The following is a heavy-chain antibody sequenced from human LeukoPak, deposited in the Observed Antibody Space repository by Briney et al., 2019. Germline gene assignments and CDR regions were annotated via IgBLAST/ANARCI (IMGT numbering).Heavy chain of an antibody. J-gene: IGHJ4*02. CDR1: GYTFINYA. V-gene: IGHV1-3*01. CDR2: IYSGNSNA. CDR3: ARGASVVWSIDY. D-gene: IGHD4/OR15-4a*01. Sequence: ASVTVSFTCSGYTFINYAISWVRQAPGQSLEWMGWIYSGNSNAKYSQQFQCRITISTNTCESTASMQLRSIRSEDTAVYYVARGASVVWSIDYWGQGTLVTVSS.